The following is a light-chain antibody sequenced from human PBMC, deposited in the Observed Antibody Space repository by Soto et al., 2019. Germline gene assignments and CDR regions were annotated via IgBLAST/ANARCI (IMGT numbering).Light chain of an antibody. CDR2: EVT. J-gene: IGLJ1*01. V-gene: IGLV2-14*01. CDR1: GSDVGGYDY. CDR3: SSYTSSSTYV. Sequence: QSVLTQPASVSGSPGQSITISCTGTGSDVGGYDYDSWYQHHPGKAPKVMIYEVTNRPSGVSNRFSGSKSGNTASLTISGLLAEDEADYYCSSYTSSSTYVFGTGTKV.